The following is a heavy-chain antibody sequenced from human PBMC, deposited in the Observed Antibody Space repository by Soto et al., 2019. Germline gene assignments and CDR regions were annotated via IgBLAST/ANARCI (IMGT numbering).Heavy chain of an antibody. V-gene: IGHV3-64D*08. CDR3: VKLSMGYYDSSGYPY. CDR1: GFTFSSYA. D-gene: IGHD3-22*01. Sequence: GGSLRLSCSASGFTFSSYAMHWVRQAPGKGLEYVSAISSNGGSTYYADSVKGRFTISRDNSKNTLYLQMSSLRAEDTAVYYCVKLSMGYYDSSGYPYWGQGTLVTVSS. CDR2: ISSNGGST. J-gene: IGHJ4*02.